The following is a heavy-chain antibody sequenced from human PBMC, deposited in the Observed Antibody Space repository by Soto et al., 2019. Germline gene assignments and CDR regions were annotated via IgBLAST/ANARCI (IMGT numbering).Heavy chain of an antibody. J-gene: IGHJ3*02. CDR2: IKSKTDGGTI. Sequence: PGGSLRLSCAASGFTFSNAWMSWVRQAPGKGLEWVGRIKSKTDGGTIDYAAPVKGRFAISRDDSKNTLYLQMNSLKTEDTAVYYCTIHTMSSGAFDIWGQGTMVTVSS. CDR1: GFTFSNAW. D-gene: IGHD3-10*02. CDR3: TIHTMSSGAFDI. V-gene: IGHV3-15*01.